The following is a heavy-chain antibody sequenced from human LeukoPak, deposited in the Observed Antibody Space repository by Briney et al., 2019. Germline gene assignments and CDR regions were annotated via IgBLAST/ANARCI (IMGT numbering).Heavy chain of an antibody. CDR2: IIPIFGTV. D-gene: IGHD6-6*01. J-gene: IGHJ6*03. Sequence: GASVKVSCKASGGTFSSYAISWVRQAPGQGLEWMGGIIPIFGTVNYAQKFQGRVTITADESTSTAYMELSSLRSEDTAVYYCARDFSSSSTVYYYYMDVWGKGTTVTVSS. CDR1: GGTFSSYA. V-gene: IGHV1-69*13. CDR3: ARDFSSSSTVYYYYMDV.